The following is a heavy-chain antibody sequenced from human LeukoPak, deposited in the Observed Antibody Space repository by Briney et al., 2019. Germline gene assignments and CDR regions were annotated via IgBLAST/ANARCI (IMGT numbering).Heavy chain of an antibody. J-gene: IGHJ3*02. Sequence: GGSLRLSCAASGFTFSSYAMSWVRQAPGKGLEWGSAISGSGGNTYYADSAKGRFTISRDNSKNTLYLQMNSLRAEDTAVYYCAKAIAVAGIDAFDIWGQGTMVTVSS. CDR1: GFTFSSYA. V-gene: IGHV3-23*01. CDR2: ISGSGGNT. CDR3: AKAIAVAGIDAFDI. D-gene: IGHD6-19*01.